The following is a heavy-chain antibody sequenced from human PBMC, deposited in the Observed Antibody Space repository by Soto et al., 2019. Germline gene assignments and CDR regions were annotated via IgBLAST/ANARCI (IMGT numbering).Heavy chain of an antibody. CDR2: TSYDGSDK. CDR3: ARWGTTGGLDV. D-gene: IGHD3-16*01. Sequence: QVQLVESGGGVVQPGTSLRVSCVGSGFTFRSYVIHWVRQAPGKGLEWVALTSYDGSDKYYGDSVRGRFTISRDNSRNTVDLPMDSQILEDTALYYCARWGTTGGLDVWGQGTLVSVSS. V-gene: IGHV3-30*19. CDR1: GFTFRSYV. J-gene: IGHJ1*01.